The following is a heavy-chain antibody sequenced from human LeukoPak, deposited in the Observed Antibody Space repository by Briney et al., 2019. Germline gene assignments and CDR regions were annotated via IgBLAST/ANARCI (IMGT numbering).Heavy chain of an antibody. CDR1: GFTFSSYS. V-gene: IGHV3-21*01. J-gene: IGHJ4*02. D-gene: IGHD5-18*01. Sequence: PGGSLRLSCAASGFTFSSYSMNWVRQAPGKGLEWVSSISRSSSCIYYADSVKGRFTISRDNAKNSLYLQMNSLRAEDTAVYYCAKGGYSYVFALYYWGQGTLVTVSS. CDR3: AKGGYSYVFALYY. CDR2: ISRSSSCI.